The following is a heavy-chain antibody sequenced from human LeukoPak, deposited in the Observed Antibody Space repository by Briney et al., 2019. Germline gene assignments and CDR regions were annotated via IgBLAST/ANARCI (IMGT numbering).Heavy chain of an antibody. CDR2: INSDGSST. Sequence: PGGSLRLSCAASGFTFSSYWMHWVRHAPGKGLVWVSRINSDGSSTSYADSVKGRFTISRDNAKNTLYLQMNSLRAEDTAVYYCAREPGYCSSTSCYGRLGMDVWGQGTTVTVSS. D-gene: IGHD2-2*01. CDR3: AREPGYCSSTSCYGRLGMDV. CDR1: GFTFSSYW. J-gene: IGHJ6*02. V-gene: IGHV3-74*01.